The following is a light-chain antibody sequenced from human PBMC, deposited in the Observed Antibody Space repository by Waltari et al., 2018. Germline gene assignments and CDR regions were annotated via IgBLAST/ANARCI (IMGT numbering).Light chain of an antibody. CDR1: QSVSRS. V-gene: IGKV3-20*01. J-gene: IGKJ1*01. CDR3: QHYVRLPAT. Sequence: NVLTQSPGTLSLSPGEIATLSCRASQSVSRSLAWYQQKPGQAPKLLIYGASTRATGIPDRFTGSGSGTDFSLTISSLEPEDFAIYFCQHYVRLPATFGQGTKVEIK. CDR2: GAS.